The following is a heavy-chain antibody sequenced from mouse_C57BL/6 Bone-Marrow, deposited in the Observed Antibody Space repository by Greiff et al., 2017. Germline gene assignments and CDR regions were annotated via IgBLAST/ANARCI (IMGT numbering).Heavy chain of an antibody. CDR2: IYPRSGNT. J-gene: IGHJ3*01. V-gene: IGHV1-81*01. Sequence: QVQLQQSGAELARPGASVKLSCKASGYTFTSSGISWVKQRTGQGLEWIGEIYPRSGNTYYNEKFKGKATLTADKSSSTAYMGLRSLTSEDSAVYFCARRPWFAYWGQGTLVTVSA. CDR1: GYTFTSSG. CDR3: ARRPWFAY.